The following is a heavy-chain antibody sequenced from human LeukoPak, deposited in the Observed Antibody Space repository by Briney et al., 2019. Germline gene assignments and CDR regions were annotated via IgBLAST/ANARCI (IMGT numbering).Heavy chain of an antibody. CDR2: INPSGGST. CDR3: ARVWQQLAPDEAFDI. J-gene: IGHJ3*02. D-gene: IGHD6-13*01. CDR1: GYTFTSYY. Sequence: ASVKVSCKASGYTFTSYYMHWVRQAPGQGLGWMGIINPSGGSTSYAQKFQGRVTMTRDTSTSTVYMELSSLRSEDTAVYYCARVWQQLAPDEAFDIWGQGTMVTVSS. V-gene: IGHV1-46*01.